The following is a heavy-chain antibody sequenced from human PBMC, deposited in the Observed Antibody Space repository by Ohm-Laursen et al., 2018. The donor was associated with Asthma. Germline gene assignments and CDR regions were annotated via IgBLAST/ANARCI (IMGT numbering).Heavy chain of an antibody. V-gene: IGHV3-23*01. CDR3: AKYNGDDGFDY. CDR1: GFAFSSYA. D-gene: IGHD4-17*01. Sequence: GSLRLSCTASGFAFSSYAMSWVRQAPGKGLEWVSAISGSGGSTYYPDSVKGRFTISRDNSKNTLYLQMNSLRAEDTAVYYCAKYNGDDGFDYWGQGTLVTVSS. CDR2: ISGSGGST. J-gene: IGHJ4*02.